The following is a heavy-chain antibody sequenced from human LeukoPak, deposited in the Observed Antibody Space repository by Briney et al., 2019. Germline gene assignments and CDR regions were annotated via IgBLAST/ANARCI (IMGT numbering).Heavy chain of an antibody. Sequence: SGGSLRLSCAASGFTFSSYWMSWVRQAQGKGLERVANIKQYGSEKYYVDSVEGRFTISRDNAKNSLYLQMNSLRAEDTAVYYCASGVVVVVAATVFQHWGQGTLVTVSS. CDR1: GFTFSSYW. D-gene: IGHD2-15*01. CDR2: IKQYGSEK. J-gene: IGHJ1*01. V-gene: IGHV3-7*01. CDR3: ASGVVVVVAATVFQH.